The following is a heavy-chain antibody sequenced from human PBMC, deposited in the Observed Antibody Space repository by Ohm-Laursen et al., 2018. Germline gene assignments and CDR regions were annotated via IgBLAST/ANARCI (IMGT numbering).Heavy chain of an antibody. CDR2: ISSSGSTR. D-gene: IGHD6-13*01. CDR1: GFTFSDYY. Sequence: SLRLSCAASGFTFSDYYMSWIRQAPGKGLEWVSYISSSGSTRHYADSVKGRFTISRDNAKNSLNLQMNSLRAEDTAAYYCAAGYSINDYWGQGTLVTVSS. V-gene: IGHV3-11*01. J-gene: IGHJ4*02. CDR3: AAGYSINDY.